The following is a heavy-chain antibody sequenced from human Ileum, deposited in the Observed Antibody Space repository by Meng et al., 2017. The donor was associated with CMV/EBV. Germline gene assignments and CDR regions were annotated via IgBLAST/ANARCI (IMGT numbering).Heavy chain of an antibody. CDR1: GFTFSSYS. J-gene: IGHJ5*02. Sequence: GESLKISCAASGFTFSSYSMNWVRQASGKGLEWVSSISSSRSYISYADSVKVRFTISRDNAENSLYQQMKSLRDVDTAVYYCAKHLKPEYYDFWSGFLFDPWGQGTMVTVSS. CDR3: AKHLKPEYYDFWSGFLFDP. D-gene: IGHD3-3*01. V-gene: IGHV3-21*01. CDR2: ISSSRSYI.